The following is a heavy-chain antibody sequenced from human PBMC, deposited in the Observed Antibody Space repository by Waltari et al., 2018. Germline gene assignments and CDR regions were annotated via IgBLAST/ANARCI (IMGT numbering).Heavy chain of an antibody. V-gene: IGHV4-39*07. CDR2: IYYSGRT. CDR3: ARDLEGIPDY. Sequence: QLQLQESGPGLVKPSETLSLTCTVSGGSISSSSYYWGWIRQPPGKGLEWIGSIYYSGRTYYNPSLKSRVTISVDTSKNQFSLKLSSVTAADTAVYYCARDLEGIPDYWGQGTLVTVSS. J-gene: IGHJ4*02. CDR1: GGSISSSSYY. D-gene: IGHD3-10*01.